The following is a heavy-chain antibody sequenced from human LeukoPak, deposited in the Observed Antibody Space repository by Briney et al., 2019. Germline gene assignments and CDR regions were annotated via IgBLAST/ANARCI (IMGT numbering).Heavy chain of an antibody. CDR2: IYYSGST. CDR3: ARHVVMLSASNYYYYGMDV. CDR1: GGSISSYY. V-gene: IGHV4-59*08. D-gene: IGHD2-15*01. Sequence: PSETLSLTCTVSGGSISSYYWSWIRQPPGKGLEWIGYIYYSGSTNYNPSLKSRVTISVDTSKNQFSLKLSSVTAADTAVYYCARHVVMLSASNYYYYGMDVWGQGTTVTVSS. J-gene: IGHJ6*02.